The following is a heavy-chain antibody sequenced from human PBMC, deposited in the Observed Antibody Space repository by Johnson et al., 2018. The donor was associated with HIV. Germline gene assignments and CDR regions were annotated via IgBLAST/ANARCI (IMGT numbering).Heavy chain of an antibody. CDR3: ARDPTIAWDLKGDAFDI. V-gene: IGHV3-20*04. Sequence: VQLVESGGGVVRPGGSLRLSCAASGFTFDDYGMSWVRQAPGKGLEWVSGINWNGGSTGCADSVKGRFTISRDNAKNSLYLQMNSLRAEDTALYYCARDPTIAWDLKGDAFDIWGQGTMVTVSS. CDR2: INWNGGST. D-gene: IGHD1-26*01. J-gene: IGHJ3*02. CDR1: GFTFDDYG.